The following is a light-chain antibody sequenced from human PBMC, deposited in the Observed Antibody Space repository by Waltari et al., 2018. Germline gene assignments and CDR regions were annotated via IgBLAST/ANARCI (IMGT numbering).Light chain of an antibody. CDR3: SSYTTSSAPGV. Sequence: QSALTQPASVSGSPGQSITISCSGPDRDVGAYDFVSWYQQPPGKAPHLIIYEVSNRPSGISNRFSASKSGNTASLTISGLQAEDEADYYCSSYTTSSAPGVFGTGTRVTVL. CDR1: DRDVGAYDF. CDR2: EVS. V-gene: IGLV2-14*01. J-gene: IGLJ1*01.